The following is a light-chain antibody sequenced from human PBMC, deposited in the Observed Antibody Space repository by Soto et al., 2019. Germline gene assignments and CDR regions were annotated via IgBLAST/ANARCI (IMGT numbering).Light chain of an antibody. V-gene: IGLV2-14*01. CDR2: EVT. CDR1: SSDVGGYNY. Sequence: QSVLTQPASVSGSPGQTITISCTGTSSDVGGYNYLSWYQQQPGKAPKVMIYEVTNRPSGVSIRFSGSKSGKTASLTISGLQAEDEADYFCSSYTTSGTPVFGGGTKLTVL. CDR3: SSYTTSGTPV. J-gene: IGLJ3*02.